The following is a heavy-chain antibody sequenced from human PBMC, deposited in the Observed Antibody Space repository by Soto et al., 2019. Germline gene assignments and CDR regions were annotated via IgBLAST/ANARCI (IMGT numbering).Heavy chain of an antibody. D-gene: IGHD2-15*01. CDR2: ISSSSSTI. J-gene: IGHJ3*02. CDR3: AGVGAWSFCSGGSCAHLTRFDAFDI. CDR1: GFTFSSYS. V-gene: IGHV3-48*02. Sequence: EVQLVESGGGLVQPGGSLRLSCAASGFTFSSYSMNWVRQAPGKGLEWVSYISSSSSTIYYADSVKGRFTISRDNAKNSLYLKRNSLRDEDTAVYYWAGVGAWSFCSGGSCAHLTRFDAFDIGGQGTMVPFSP.